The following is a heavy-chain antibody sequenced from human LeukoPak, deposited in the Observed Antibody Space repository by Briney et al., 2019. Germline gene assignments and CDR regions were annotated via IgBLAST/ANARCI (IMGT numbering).Heavy chain of an antibody. D-gene: IGHD2-21*02. CDR1: GFTFSSYA. Sequence: PGGSLRLSCAASGFTFSSYAMSWVRQAPGKGLEWVSIIIGSGVATYYADSVKGRFTIYRDNSKNTLYLQMNSLRAEDTAVYYCARRYCGGCDCYPLDYWGQGTLVTVSS. CDR3: ARRYCGGCDCYPLDY. CDR2: IIGSGVAT. J-gene: IGHJ4*02. V-gene: IGHV3-23*01.